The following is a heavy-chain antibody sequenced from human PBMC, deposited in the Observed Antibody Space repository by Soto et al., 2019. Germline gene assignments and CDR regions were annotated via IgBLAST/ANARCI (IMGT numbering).Heavy chain of an antibody. CDR1: GYTFTSYA. Sequence: GASVKVSCKASGYTFTSYAMHWVRQAPGQRLEWMGWINAGNGNTKYSQKFQGRVTITRDTSASTAYMELSSLRSEDTAVYYCAKYSGSYRANFDYWGQGTLVTAPQ. CDR2: INAGNGNT. CDR3: AKYSGSYRANFDY. J-gene: IGHJ4*02. V-gene: IGHV1-3*01. D-gene: IGHD1-26*01.